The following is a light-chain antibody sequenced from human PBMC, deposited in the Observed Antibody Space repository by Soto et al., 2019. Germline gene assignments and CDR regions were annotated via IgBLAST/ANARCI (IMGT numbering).Light chain of an antibody. J-gene: IGKJ1*01. CDR1: QSVNRGF. Sequence: EIVLTQSPDTLSLSPGERATLSCRASQSVNRGFLAWYQLKPGQAPRLLIYGASSRAPGVPDRFSGSGSGTDFTLHISRLEPEDFAVYYCQQYVTSPRTFGQGTKVEIK. V-gene: IGKV3-20*01. CDR2: GAS. CDR3: QQYVTSPRT.